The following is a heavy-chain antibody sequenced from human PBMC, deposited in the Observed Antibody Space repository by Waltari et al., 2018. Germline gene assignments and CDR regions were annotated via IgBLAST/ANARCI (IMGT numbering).Heavy chain of an antibody. J-gene: IGHJ6*03. CDR3: AGSLYCGGDCYSGPPMDV. Sequence: QVQLVQSGAEVKKPGSSVKVSCKASGGTFSSYAISWVRQAPGQGLEWMGGIIPIFGTANYAQKFQGRVTITTDESTSTAYMELSSLRSEDTAVYYCAGSLYCGGDCYSGPPMDVWGKGTTVTVSS. CDR1: GGTFSSYA. V-gene: IGHV1-69*05. D-gene: IGHD2-21*01. CDR2: IIPIFGTA.